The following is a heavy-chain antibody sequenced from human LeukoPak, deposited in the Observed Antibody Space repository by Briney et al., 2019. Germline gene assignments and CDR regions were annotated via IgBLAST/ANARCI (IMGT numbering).Heavy chain of an antibody. CDR1: GFTFDDYA. CDR3: AKVSLTGIDYYYGMDV. V-gene: IGHV3-9*01. Sequence: GRSLRLSCAASGFTFDDYAMHWVRQAPGKGLEWVSGISWNSGSIGYADSVKGRFTISRDNAKNSLYLQMNSLRAEDTALYYCAKVSLTGIDYYYGMDVWGQGTTVTVSS. J-gene: IGHJ6*02. CDR2: ISWNSGSI. D-gene: IGHD3-10*01.